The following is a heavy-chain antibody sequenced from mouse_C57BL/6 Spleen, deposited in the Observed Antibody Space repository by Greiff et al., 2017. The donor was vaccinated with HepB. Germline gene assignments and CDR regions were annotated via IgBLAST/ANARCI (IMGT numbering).Heavy chain of an antibody. J-gene: IGHJ3*01. CDR3: ARWDDYDPYAY. V-gene: IGHV1-26*01. D-gene: IGHD2-4*01. CDR2: INPNNGGT. Sequence: VQLQQSGPELVKPGASVKISCKASGYTFTDYYMNWVKQSHGKSLEWIGDINPNNGGTSYNQKFKGKATLTVDKSSSTAYMELRSLTSEDSAVYYWARWDDYDPYAYWGQGTLVTVSA. CDR1: GYTFTDYY.